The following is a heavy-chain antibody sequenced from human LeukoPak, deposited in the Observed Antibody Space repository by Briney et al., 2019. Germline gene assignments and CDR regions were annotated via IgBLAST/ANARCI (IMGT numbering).Heavy chain of an antibody. V-gene: IGHV1-46*01. CDR2: INPSGGST. Sequence: ASVKVSCKASGYTFTSYYMHWVRQAPGQGLEWMGIINPSGGSTSYAQKFQGRVTMTRDTSISTAYMELSRLRSDDTAVYYCARATGFVVVPAASRGYSNDYWGQGTLVTVSS. CDR3: ARATGFVVVPAASRGYSNDY. D-gene: IGHD2-2*01. CDR1: GYTFTSYY. J-gene: IGHJ4*02.